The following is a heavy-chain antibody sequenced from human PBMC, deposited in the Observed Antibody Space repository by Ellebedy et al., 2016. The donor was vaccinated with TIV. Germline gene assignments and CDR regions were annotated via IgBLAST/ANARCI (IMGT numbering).Heavy chain of an antibody. J-gene: IGHJ1*01. D-gene: IGHD2/OR15-2a*01. CDR3: ASRLL. V-gene: IGHV3-53*01. CDR1: GLSVSSTY. CDR2: IYSDGRT. Sequence: GGSLRLSCAASGLSVSSTYMNWVRQAPGKGLDWVSLIYSDGRTFSADSVKGRFTISRDDSKNMLYLEMNDLRVEDTAVYHCASRLLWGQGTLLTVSS.